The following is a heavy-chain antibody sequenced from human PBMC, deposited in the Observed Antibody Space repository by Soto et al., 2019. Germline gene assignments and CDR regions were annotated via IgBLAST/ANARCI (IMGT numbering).Heavy chain of an antibody. CDR2: ISGSGGST. Sequence: EVQLLESGGGLVQPGGSLRLSCAASGFTFSSYAMSWVRRAPGKGLEWVSAISGSGGSTYYADSVKGRFTISRDNSKNTLYLQMNSLRAEDTAVYYCAKDTSGVYATGVSWFDPWGQGTLVTVSS. CDR1: GFTFSSYA. V-gene: IGHV3-23*01. D-gene: IGHD2-8*01. CDR3: AKDTSGVYATGVSWFDP. J-gene: IGHJ5*02.